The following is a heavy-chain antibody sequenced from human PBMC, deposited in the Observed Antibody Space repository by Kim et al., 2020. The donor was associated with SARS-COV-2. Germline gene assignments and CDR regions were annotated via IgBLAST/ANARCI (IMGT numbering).Heavy chain of an antibody. V-gene: IGHV3-13*01. D-gene: IGHD3-10*01. J-gene: IGHJ3*02. CDR3: ARDSSGFGVFDI. Sequence: FYPGSVKGRFTISRENAKNSLYLQMNSLRAGDTAMYYCARDSSGFGVFDIWGQGTMVTVSS.